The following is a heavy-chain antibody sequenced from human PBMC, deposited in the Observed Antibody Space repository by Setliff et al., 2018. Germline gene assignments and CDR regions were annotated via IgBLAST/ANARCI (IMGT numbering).Heavy chain of an antibody. CDR1: GGSISSSGYY. CDR3: ARGDSSGYYYILFDF. Sequence: PSETLSLTCTVSGGSISSSGYYWGWIRQPPGKGLEWIGSIYYSGSTYYNPSLKSRVTMSVDASKNQFSLKLSSVTAADTAAYYCARGDSSGYYYILFDFWGQGTLVTVSS. J-gene: IGHJ4*02. D-gene: IGHD3-22*01. V-gene: IGHV4-39*07. CDR2: IYYSGST.